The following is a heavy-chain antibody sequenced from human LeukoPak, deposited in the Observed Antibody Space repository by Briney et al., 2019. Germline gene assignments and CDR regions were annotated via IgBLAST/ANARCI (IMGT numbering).Heavy chain of an antibody. D-gene: IGHD3-3*01. Sequence: PSETLSLTCTVSGGSISSGDYYWSWIRLPPGKGLEWIGYIYYSGSTYYNPSLKSRVTISVDTSKNQFSLKLSSVTAADTAVYYCARAYYDFWSGYYPGFRWFDPWGQGTLVTVSS. CDR2: IYYSGST. CDR1: GGSISSGDYY. CDR3: ARAYYDFWSGYYPGFRWFDP. J-gene: IGHJ5*02. V-gene: IGHV4-30-4*01.